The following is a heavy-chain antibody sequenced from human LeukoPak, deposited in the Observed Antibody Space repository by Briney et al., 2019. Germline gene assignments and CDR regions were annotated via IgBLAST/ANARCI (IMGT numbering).Heavy chain of an antibody. V-gene: IGHV1-3*03. J-gene: IGHJ6*03. CDR1: GYTFANYA. CDR2: INVGNGHT. D-gene: IGHD2-2*02. Sequence: ASVKVSCKASGYTFANYAIHWVRQAPGQRFEWMGWINVGNGHTKYSQEFQGRIAITRDTSATTAYVELGSLRSEDMALYYCARGRGTPNTDRDFYYYYYMDVWGTGTTVTVSS. CDR3: ARGRGTPNTDRDFYYYYYMDV.